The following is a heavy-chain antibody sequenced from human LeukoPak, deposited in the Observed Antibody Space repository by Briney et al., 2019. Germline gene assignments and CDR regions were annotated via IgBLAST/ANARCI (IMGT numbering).Heavy chain of an antibody. CDR3: AREGSGAGTDYYYYMDV. CDR2: IYYSGST. D-gene: IGHD6-19*01. Sequence: SETLSLTCTVSGGSISSGDYYWSWIRQPPGKGLEWIGYIYYSGSTYYNPSLKSRVTISVDTSKNQFSPKLSSVTAADTAVYYCAREGSGAGTDYYYYMDVWGKGTTVTVSS. J-gene: IGHJ6*03. CDR1: GGSISSGDYY. V-gene: IGHV4-30-4*08.